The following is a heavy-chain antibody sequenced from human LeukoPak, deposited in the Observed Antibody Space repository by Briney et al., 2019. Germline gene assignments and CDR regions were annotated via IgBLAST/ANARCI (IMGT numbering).Heavy chain of an antibody. D-gene: IGHD3-9*01. J-gene: IGHJ4*02. CDR1: GCTFTGYY. Sequence: ASVKVSCKASGCTFTGYYIHWVRQAPGQGLEWMGWINPKSGGTNYTQKFQGRVTMTRDASISTAYMELSRLRSDDTAVYYCARDLYDILTGLASSRDYWGQGTLVTVSS. CDR2: INPKSGGT. V-gene: IGHV1-2*02. CDR3: ARDLYDILTGLASSRDY.